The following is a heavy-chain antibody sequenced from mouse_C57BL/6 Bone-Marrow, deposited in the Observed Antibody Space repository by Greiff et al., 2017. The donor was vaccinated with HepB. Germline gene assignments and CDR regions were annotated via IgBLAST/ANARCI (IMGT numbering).Heavy chain of an antibody. CDR2: IHPNSGST. D-gene: IGHD1-1*01. CDR3: ARSITTVVKNAMDY. Sequence: QVQLQQPGAELVKPGASVKLSCKASGYTFTSYWMHWVKQRPGQGLEWIGMIHPNSGSTNYNEKFKSKATLTVDKSSSTAYMQLSSLTSEDSAVYYCARSITTVVKNAMDYWGQGTSVTVSS. J-gene: IGHJ4*01. CDR1: GYTFTSYW. V-gene: IGHV1-64*01.